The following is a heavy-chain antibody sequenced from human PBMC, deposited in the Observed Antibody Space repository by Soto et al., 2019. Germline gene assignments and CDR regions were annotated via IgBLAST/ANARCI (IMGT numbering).Heavy chain of an antibody. J-gene: IGHJ6*02. Sequence: WETLSLTCAVYGGSFSGYYWSWIRQPPGKGLEWIGEINHSGSTNYNPSLKSRVTISVDTSKNQFSLKLSSVTAADTAVYYCARRGLRYLVYGMDVWGQGTTLTVSS. D-gene: IGHD3-9*01. V-gene: IGHV4-34*01. CDR1: GGSFSGYY. CDR3: ARRGLRYLVYGMDV. CDR2: INHSGST.